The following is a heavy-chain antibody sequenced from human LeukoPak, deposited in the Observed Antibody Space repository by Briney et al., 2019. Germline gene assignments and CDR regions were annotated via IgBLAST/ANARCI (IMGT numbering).Heavy chain of an antibody. D-gene: IGHD6-19*01. CDR1: GFTFSSYG. V-gene: IGHV3-30*02. CDR3: AKSQVTGWYDFDY. CDR2: IRSDGSDK. J-gene: IGHJ4*02. Sequence: GGSLRLSCAASGFTFSSYGMNWVRQAPGKGLEWVASIRSDGSDKRYADSVKGQFTISRDNSKSTLNLQMNSLRPEDTAVYYCAKSQVTGWYDFDYWGQGTLVIVSS.